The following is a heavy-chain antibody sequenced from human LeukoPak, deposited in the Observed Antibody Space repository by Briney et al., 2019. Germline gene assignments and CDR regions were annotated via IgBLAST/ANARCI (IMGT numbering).Heavy chain of an antibody. Sequence: PGGSLRLSCAASGFPFSNYGIHWVRQAPGKGLEWVAVLSSDERDKYYADSVKGRFTISRDKSKNTLILQMNSLRAEDTAVYYCAAHLTVWGQGTTVTVSS. CDR1: GFPFSNYG. CDR3: AAHLTV. J-gene: IGHJ6*02. CDR2: LSSDERDK. V-gene: IGHV3-30*03.